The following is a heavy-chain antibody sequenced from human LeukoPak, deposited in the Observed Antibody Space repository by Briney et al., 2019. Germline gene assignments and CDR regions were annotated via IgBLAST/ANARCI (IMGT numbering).Heavy chain of an antibody. D-gene: IGHD6-13*01. V-gene: IGHV3-23*01. CDR2: ISGSGGST. J-gene: IGHJ4*02. Sequence: PGRSLRRSCAASGFTFSSYALTWVRQAPGKGLEWVSGISGSGGSTYYADSVKGRFTISRDNSKNTVYLEMSSLRAEDTAVYYCAKDRYSSSWLGSFNYWGQGTLVTVSS. CDR1: GFTFSSYA. CDR3: AKDRYSSSWLGSFNY.